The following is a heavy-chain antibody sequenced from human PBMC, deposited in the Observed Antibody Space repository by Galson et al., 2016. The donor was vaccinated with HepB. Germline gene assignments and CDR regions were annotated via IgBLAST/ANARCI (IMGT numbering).Heavy chain of an antibody. D-gene: IGHD2-2*01. CDR2: IYSSGDT. Sequence: SETLSLTCTVSGVSISSYFWSWIRQPAGKGLEWIGRIYSSGDTSYNPSLKSRVTMSIDTSKNQFSLKVTSVTAADTAVYFCAKDSWVVPTAYFDFWGQGNLVTVSS. V-gene: IGHV4-4*07. J-gene: IGHJ4*02. CDR1: GVSISSYF. CDR3: AKDSWVVPTAYFDF.